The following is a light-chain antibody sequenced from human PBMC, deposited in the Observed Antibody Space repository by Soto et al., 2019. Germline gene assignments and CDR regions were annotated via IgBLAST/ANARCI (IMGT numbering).Light chain of an antibody. CDR3: QQYDNLPVSGIRT. Sequence: DIQMTQSPSSLSASVGDRVTITCQASQDISNYLNWYQQKPGKAPKLLIFDASNLETGVPSRFSGSGSGTDFTFTISSLQPEDIATYYCQQYDNLPVSGIRTFGQGTKLEIK. CDR1: QDISNY. J-gene: IGKJ2*02. V-gene: IGKV1-33*01. CDR2: DAS.